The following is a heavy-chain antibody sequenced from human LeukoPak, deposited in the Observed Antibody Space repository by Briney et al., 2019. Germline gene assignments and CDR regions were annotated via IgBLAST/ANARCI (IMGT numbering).Heavy chain of an antibody. CDR2: INHSGST. J-gene: IGHJ6*02. CDR3: ARGLTMLPRYYYYYGMDV. Sequence: KPSETLSLTCAVYGGSFSGYYWSWIRQPPGKGLEWIGEINHSGSTNYNPSLKSRVTISVDTSKNQFSLKLSSVTAADTAVYYCARGLTMLPRYYYYYGMDVWGQGTTVTVS. CDR1: GGSFSGYY. V-gene: IGHV4-34*01. D-gene: IGHD3-16*01.